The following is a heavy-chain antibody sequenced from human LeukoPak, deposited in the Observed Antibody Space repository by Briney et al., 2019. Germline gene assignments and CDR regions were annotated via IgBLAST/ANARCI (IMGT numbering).Heavy chain of an antibody. Sequence: GGSLRLSCAASGFTFDDYAMHWVRQAPGKGLEWVSLISWDGGSTYYADSVKGRFTISRDNSKNSLYLQMNSLRAEDTALYYCAKEGQRFLEWQPQKGHFDSWGQGTLLTVSS. D-gene: IGHD3-3*01. CDR1: GFTFDDYA. J-gene: IGHJ4*02. CDR2: ISWDGGST. V-gene: IGHV3-43D*03. CDR3: AKEGQRFLEWQPQKGHFDS.